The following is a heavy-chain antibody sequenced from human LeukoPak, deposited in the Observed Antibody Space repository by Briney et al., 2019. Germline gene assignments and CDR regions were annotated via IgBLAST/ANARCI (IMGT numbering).Heavy chain of an antibody. CDR1: GGSFSGYY. CDR3: ARLVPRVLRYFDSRDY. V-gene: IGHV4-34*01. D-gene: IGHD3-9*01. Sequence: PSETLSLTCAVYGGSFSGYYWSWIRQPPGKGLEWIGEINHSGSTNYNPSLKSRVTISVDTSKNQFSLKLSSVTAADAAVYYCARLVPRVLRYFDSRDYWGQGTLVTVSS. CDR2: INHSGST. J-gene: IGHJ4*02.